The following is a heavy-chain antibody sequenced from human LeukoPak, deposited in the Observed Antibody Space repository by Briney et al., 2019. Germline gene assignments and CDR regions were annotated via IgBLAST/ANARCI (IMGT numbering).Heavy chain of an antibody. D-gene: IGHD3-16*01. CDR3: ARDHGGDPPHY. CDR2: INPSGGST. J-gene: IGHJ4*02. Sequence: GASVKVSCKASGYTFTSYGISWVRQAPGQGLEWMGIINPSGGSTSYAQKFQGRVTMTRDTSTSTVYMELSSLRSEDTAVYYCARDHGGDPPHYWGQGTLVTVSS. CDR1: GYTFTSYG. V-gene: IGHV1-46*01.